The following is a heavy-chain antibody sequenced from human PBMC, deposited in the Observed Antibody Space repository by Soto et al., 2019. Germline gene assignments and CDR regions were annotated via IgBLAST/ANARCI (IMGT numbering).Heavy chain of an antibody. V-gene: IGHV1-2*02. CDR3: ARQGAGSNWLDP. CDR1: GYIFTVYY. Sequence: QVQLVQSGAEVKKPGASVKVSCKASGYIFTVYYMHWVRQPPGQGLEWMGWINPNSGGTNYAQKFQGRVTMDSDTTIKTAYMDLRRLRSDVTAVYYCARQGAGSNWLDPWGQGTLVTVSS. D-gene: IGHD3-10*01. J-gene: IGHJ5*02. CDR2: INPNSGGT.